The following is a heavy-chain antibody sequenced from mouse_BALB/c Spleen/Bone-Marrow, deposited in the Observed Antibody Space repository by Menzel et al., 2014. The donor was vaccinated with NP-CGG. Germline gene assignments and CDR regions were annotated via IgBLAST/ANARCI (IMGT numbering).Heavy chain of an antibody. CDR3: ARHKLGRWYVDV. CDR2: ISSGGGST. J-gene: IGHJ1*01. V-gene: IGHV5-12-1*01. Sequence: EVKVVESGGGLVKPGGSLKLSCAVSGFAFXSYDMSRVRQTPEKRLEWVAYISSGGGSTYYPDIVKGRFTISRDNAKNTLYLQMSSLKSEDTAMYYCARHKLGRWYVDVWGAGTTVTVSS. D-gene: IGHD4-1*01. CDR1: GFAFXSYD.